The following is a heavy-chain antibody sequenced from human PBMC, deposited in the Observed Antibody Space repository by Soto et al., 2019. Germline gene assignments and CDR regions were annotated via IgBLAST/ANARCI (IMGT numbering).Heavy chain of an antibody. J-gene: IGHJ4*02. CDR2: IYYSGST. V-gene: IGHV4-31*03. D-gene: IGHD4-17*01. CDR1: GGSISSGGYY. CDR3: ARVPYGDYQYYFDY. Sequence: SETLSLSCTVSGGSISSGGYYWSWIRQHPGKGLEGIGYIYYSGSTYYNPSLKSRVTISVDTSKNQFSLKLSSVTAEDTAVYYCARVPYGDYQYYFDYWGQGTLVTVSS.